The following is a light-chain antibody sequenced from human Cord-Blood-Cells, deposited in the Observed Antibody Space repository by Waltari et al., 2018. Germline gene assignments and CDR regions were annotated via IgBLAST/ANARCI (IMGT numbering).Light chain of an antibody. V-gene: IGLV2-23*02. J-gene: IGLJ1*01. CDR3: CSYAGSSTYV. CDR2: EVS. CDR1: RSDVWSYNL. Sequence: QSALTQPASVSGSPGQSITISCTGTRSDVWSYNLVSWYQQHPGKAPKLMIYEVSKRPSGVSNRFSGSKSGNTASLTISGLQAEDEADYYCCSYAGSSTYVFGTGTKVTVL.